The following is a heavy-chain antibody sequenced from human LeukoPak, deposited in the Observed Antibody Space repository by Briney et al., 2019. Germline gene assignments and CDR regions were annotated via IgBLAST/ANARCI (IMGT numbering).Heavy chain of an antibody. Sequence: GESLKISCKGSGYSFTSYWLGWVRQMPGKGLEWMGIIYPGDSDTRYSPSFQGQVTISADKSISTAYLQWSSLKASDTAMYYCARPHLQIEWFGELPEYYFDYWGQGTLVTVSS. CDR2: IYPGDSDT. CDR3: ARPHLQIEWFGELPEYYFDY. D-gene: IGHD3-10*01. V-gene: IGHV5-51*01. CDR1: GYSFTSYW. J-gene: IGHJ4*02.